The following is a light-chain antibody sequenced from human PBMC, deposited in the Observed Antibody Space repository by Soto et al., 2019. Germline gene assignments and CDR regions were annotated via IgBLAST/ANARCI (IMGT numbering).Light chain of an antibody. J-gene: IGKJ4*01. V-gene: IGKV3-11*01. CDR3: QQRINWPST. CDR2: DAS. Sequence: EIVLTQSPATLSLSPGERATLSCRASQSVSSCLAWYQQKPGQAPRLLIYDASKRATGIPARFTGSGSGTDCTLTLSSLEPEDFAVYFCQQRINWPSTFGGGTKVEI. CDR1: QSVSSC.